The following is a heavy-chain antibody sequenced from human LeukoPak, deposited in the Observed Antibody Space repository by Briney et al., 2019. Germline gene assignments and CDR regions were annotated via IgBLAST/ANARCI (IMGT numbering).Heavy chain of an antibody. CDR2: IYSGGST. V-gene: IGHV3-66*01. J-gene: IGHJ6*02. D-gene: IGHD7-27*01. Sequence: GGSLRLSCAASGFIFSSYAMSWVRQAPGKGLEWVSVIYSGGSTYYADTVKGRFTISRDNSKNTLYLQMNSLRAEDTAVYYCATLGMPLYYYYYGMDVWGQGTTVTVSS. CDR3: ATLGMPLYYYYYGMDV. CDR1: GFIFSSYA.